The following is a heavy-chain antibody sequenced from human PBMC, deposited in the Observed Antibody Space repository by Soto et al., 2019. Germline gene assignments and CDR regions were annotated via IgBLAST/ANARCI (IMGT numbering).Heavy chain of an antibody. Sequence: QVQLVESGGGVVQPGRSLRLSCAASGFTFSSYGMHWVRQAPGKGLEWVAVIWYDGSNKYCADSVKGRFTISRDNSKNTLYLQMNSLRAEDTAVYYCARDDEYSSSQGPAFFDYWGQGTLVTVSS. D-gene: IGHD6-6*01. CDR3: ARDDEYSSSQGPAFFDY. V-gene: IGHV3-33*01. CDR1: GFTFSSYG. J-gene: IGHJ4*02. CDR2: IWYDGSNK.